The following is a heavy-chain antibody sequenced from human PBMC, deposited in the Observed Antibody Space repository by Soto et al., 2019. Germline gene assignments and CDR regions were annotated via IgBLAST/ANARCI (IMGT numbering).Heavy chain of an antibody. D-gene: IGHD4-17*01. CDR3: VKERTDYPGALDDPFDL. CDR1: GFTFSSYA. V-gene: IGHV3-23*01. Sequence: EVELLESGGGLIQPGGSLSLSCVGSGFTFSSYAMSWVRQAPGKGPEWVAGISGSGLKVSYRDSVKGRFTISSDNSKNTFILQMNSRRANDEAIDLCVKERTDYPGALDDPFDLWGPGTMVTVSS. J-gene: IGHJ3*01. CDR2: ISGSGLKV.